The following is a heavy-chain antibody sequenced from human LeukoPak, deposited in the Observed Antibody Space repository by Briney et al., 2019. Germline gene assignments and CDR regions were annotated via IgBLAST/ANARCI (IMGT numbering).Heavy chain of an antibody. Sequence: SETQSLTCTVSGAPIRKQHWPWIRQPAGKALEWIGRIFTNGNSDFHPPLKTRVTMSVDLSKNQFSLKLTSVTAADTAVYYCARESRTYDGSGYYYDAWGQGTLVTVSS. D-gene: IGHD3-22*01. J-gene: IGHJ5*02. V-gene: IGHV4-4*07. CDR1: GAPIRKQH. CDR2: IFTNGNS. CDR3: ARESRTYDGSGYYYDA.